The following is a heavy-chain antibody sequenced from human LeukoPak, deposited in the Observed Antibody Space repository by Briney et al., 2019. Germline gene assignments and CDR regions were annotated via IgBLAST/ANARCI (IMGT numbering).Heavy chain of an antibody. Sequence: GGSLRLSCAASGFTFSIYSMNWVRQAPGKGLEWVAFIPYDGVNKYYADSVKGRFTISRDNSKNTLYLQMNSLRPEDTAVYYCAKDWTVFTSRGSPADYRGQGTLVTVSS. CDR3: AKDWTVFTSRGSPADY. V-gene: IGHV3-30*02. CDR1: GFTFSIYS. CDR2: IPYDGVNK. D-gene: IGHD1-26*01. J-gene: IGHJ4*02.